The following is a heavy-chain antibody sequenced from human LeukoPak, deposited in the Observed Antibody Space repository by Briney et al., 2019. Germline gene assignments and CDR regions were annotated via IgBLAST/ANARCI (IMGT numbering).Heavy chain of an antibody. D-gene: IGHD2-8*01. CDR2: INHSGST. Sequence: SETLSLTCAVYGESFSGYYWSWIRQPPGKGMEWIGEINHSGSTNYNPSLKSRVTISVDTSKNQFSLKLSSVTAADTAVYYCARGSLVYAIIPFDYWGQGTLVTVSS. CDR1: GESFSGYY. V-gene: IGHV4-34*01. CDR3: ARGSLVYAIIPFDY. J-gene: IGHJ4*02.